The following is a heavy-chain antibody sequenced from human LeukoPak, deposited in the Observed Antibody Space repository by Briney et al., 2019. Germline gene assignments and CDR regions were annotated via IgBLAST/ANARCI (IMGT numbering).Heavy chain of an antibody. V-gene: IGHV3-9*01. CDR1: GFTFDDYA. CDR2: ISWNSGSI. D-gene: IGHD6-25*01. Sequence: GGSLRLSCAASGFTFDDYAMHWVRQAPGKGLEWVSGISWNSGSIGYADSVKGRFTISGDNSKNTLYLQMNSLRAEDTAVYYCASGRGYWGQGTLVTVSS. CDR3: ASGRGY. J-gene: IGHJ4*02.